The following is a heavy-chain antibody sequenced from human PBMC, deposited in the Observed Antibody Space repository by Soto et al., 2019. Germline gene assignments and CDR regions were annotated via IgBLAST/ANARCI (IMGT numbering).Heavy chain of an antibody. D-gene: IGHD3-22*01. CDR2: SIPIFGTA. CDR1: GGTFSSYA. Sequence: QVQLVQSGAEVKKPGSSVKVSCKASGGTFSSYAISWVRQAPGQGLEWMGGSIPIFGTANYAQKFQGRVTITADESTSTAYMELSSLRSEDTAVYYCARGYYYDSSGYSLYYYYYGMDVWGQGTTVTVSS. CDR3: ARGYYYDSSGYSLYYYYYGMDV. J-gene: IGHJ6*02. V-gene: IGHV1-69*12.